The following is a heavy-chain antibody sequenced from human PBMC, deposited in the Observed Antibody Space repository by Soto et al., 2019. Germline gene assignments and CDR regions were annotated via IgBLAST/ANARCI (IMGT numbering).Heavy chain of an antibody. CDR1: GYTFTSYA. V-gene: IGHV1-3*01. D-gene: IGHD4-17*01. J-gene: IGHJ6*02. Sequence: ASVKVSCKASGYTFTSYAMHWVRQAPGQRLEWMGWINAGNGNTKYSQKFQGRVTITRDTSASTAYMELSSLRSEDTAVYYCARGPGYGDYLYYYYGMYVWGQGTTVTVSS. CDR2: INAGNGNT. CDR3: ARGPGYGDYLYYYYGMYV.